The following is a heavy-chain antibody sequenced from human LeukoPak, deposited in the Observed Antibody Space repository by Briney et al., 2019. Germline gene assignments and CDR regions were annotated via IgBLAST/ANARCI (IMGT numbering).Heavy chain of an antibody. J-gene: IGHJ4*02. CDR1: GFTFSDYY. CDR3: ARHKGTTPIIDY. Sequence: PGGSLRLSCAASGFTFSDYYMSWIRQAPGKGLEWVPYISSSGTTIYYADSVKGRFTISRDNAKNSLYLQMNSLRAEDTAVYYCARHKGTTPIIDYWGQGTLVTVSS. D-gene: IGHD2/OR15-2a*01. CDR2: ISSSGTTI. V-gene: IGHV3-11*04.